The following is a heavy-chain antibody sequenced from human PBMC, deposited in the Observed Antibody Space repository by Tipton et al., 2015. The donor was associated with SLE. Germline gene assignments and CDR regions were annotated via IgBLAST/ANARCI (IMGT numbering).Heavy chain of an antibody. CDR3: ARGDLYWYFDL. J-gene: IGHJ2*01. CDR1: GGSFSGYY. CDR2: INHSGST. Sequence: TLSLTCAVYGGSFSGYYWSWIRQPPGKGLEWIGEINHSGSTNYNPSLKSRVTISVDTSKNQFSLKLSSVTAADTAVYYCARGDLYWYFDLWGRGTLVTVPP. V-gene: IGHV4-34*01.